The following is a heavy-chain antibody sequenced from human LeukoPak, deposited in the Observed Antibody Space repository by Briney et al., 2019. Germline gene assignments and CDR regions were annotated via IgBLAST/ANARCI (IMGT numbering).Heavy chain of an antibody. V-gene: IGHV1-8*01. J-gene: IGHJ5*02. CDR2: MNPNSGNT. CDR3: ARGQYGSGSSGFDP. Sequence: GASVKVSCKASGHTFTCYDINWVRQATGQGLEWMGWMNPNSGNTGYAQKFQGRVAMTRNTSVSTAYMELSSLTSEDTAVYYCARGQYGSGSSGFDPWGQGTLSPSPQ. CDR1: GHTFTCYD. D-gene: IGHD3-10*01.